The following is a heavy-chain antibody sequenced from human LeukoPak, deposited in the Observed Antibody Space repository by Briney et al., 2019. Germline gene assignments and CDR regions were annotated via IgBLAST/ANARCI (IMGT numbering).Heavy chain of an antibody. CDR1: GFTFSSYA. Sequence: GGSLRLSCAASGFTFSSYAMHWVRQAPGKGLVYVSAISSNGGSTYYANSVKGRFTISRDNSKNTLYLQMGSLRAEDMAVYYCARDRCSGGSCQYYFDYWGQGTLVTVSS. CDR2: ISSNGGST. J-gene: IGHJ4*02. D-gene: IGHD2-15*01. V-gene: IGHV3-64*01. CDR3: ARDRCSGGSCQYYFDY.